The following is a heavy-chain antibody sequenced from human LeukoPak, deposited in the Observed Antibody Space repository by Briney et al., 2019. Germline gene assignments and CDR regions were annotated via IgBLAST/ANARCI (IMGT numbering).Heavy chain of an antibody. CDR3: ARGITMNENI. J-gene: IGHJ3*02. CDR1: GYTFTNYG. Sequence: GASVKVSCKASGYTFTNYGISWVRQAPGQGLEWMGWINTYNGNINYAQKLQDRVTMTTDTSTSTAYMELWSLRSDDTAVYYCARGITMNENIWGQGTMVTVSS. CDR2: INTYNGNI. D-gene: IGHD3-22*01. V-gene: IGHV1-18*01.